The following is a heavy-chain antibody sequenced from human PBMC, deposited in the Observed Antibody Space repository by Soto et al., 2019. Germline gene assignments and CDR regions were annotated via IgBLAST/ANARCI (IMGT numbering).Heavy chain of an antibody. V-gene: IGHV3-74*01. CDR3: ARNKFAISGYSHDY. D-gene: IGHD2-2*02. Sequence: EVQLVESGGGLVQPGGSLRLSCAASGFTFSKYWMHWVRQAPGKGLVWVSRINSDGTSTSYADSVKGRFTISRDNAKNTLYLQMNSLRAEDTAVYYCARNKFAISGYSHDYWGQGILVTVSS. CDR2: INSDGTST. CDR1: GFTFSKYW. J-gene: IGHJ4*02.